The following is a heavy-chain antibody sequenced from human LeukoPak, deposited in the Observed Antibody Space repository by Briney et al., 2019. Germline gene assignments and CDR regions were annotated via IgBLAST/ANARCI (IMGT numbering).Heavy chain of an antibody. J-gene: IGHJ4*02. CDR2: IKSKTDGGTT. CDR3: TIQVGATTLDY. CDR1: GFTLSNAR. V-gene: IGHV3-15*01. Sequence: GGSLRHSRAASGFTLSNARMSSVRQAPGKGLEWVGRIKSKTDGGTTDYAAPVKGRFTMSRDDSQHTLYLQMNSLKTEDTAVYYCTIQVGATTLDYWGQGTLVTVSS. D-gene: IGHD1-26*01.